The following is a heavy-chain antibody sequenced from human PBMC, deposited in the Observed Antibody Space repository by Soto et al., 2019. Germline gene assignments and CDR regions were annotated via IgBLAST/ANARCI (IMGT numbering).Heavy chain of an antibody. V-gene: IGHV4-59*01. D-gene: IGHD3-16*01. J-gene: IGHJ6*02. Sequence: SETLSLTCTVSDGSISTFCWSWIRQSPGKGLEWIGYIYNTETTDYSPSMKGRLTISVDPSKNQFSLNLSSVTAADTAVYYCARDFSLPIELGGYYYYGLDVWGQGTTVTVSS. CDR2: IYNTETT. CDR1: DGSISTFC. CDR3: ARDFSLPIELGGYYYYGLDV.